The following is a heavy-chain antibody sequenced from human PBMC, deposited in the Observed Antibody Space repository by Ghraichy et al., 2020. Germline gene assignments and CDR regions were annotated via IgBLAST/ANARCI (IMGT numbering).Heavy chain of an antibody. V-gene: IGHV4-30-4*07. Sequence: SETLSLTCGVFGGSISSGGNSWSWIRQPPGKGLEWIGYIYYSGSTYYNPSLKSRVTISVDTSKNQFSLKLTSVTAADTAVYYCARGTGGVWGQGTMVTVSS. CDR1: GGSISSGGNS. D-gene: IGHD3/OR15-3a*01. CDR3: ARGTGGV. CDR2: IYYSGST. J-gene: IGHJ3*01.